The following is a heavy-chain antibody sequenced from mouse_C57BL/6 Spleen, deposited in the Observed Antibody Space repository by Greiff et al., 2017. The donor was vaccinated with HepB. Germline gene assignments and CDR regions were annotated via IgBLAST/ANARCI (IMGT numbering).Heavy chain of an antibody. Sequence: QVQLQQPGAELVMPGASVKLSCKASGYTFTSYWMHWVKQRPGQGLEWIGEIDPSDSYTNYNQKFKGKSTLTVDKSSSTAYIQLSSLTSEDSAVYYCARWAPVVDYWGQGTTLTVSS. CDR1: GYTFTSYW. CDR2: IDPSDSYT. J-gene: IGHJ2*01. V-gene: IGHV1-69*01. D-gene: IGHD1-1*01. CDR3: ARWAPVVDY.